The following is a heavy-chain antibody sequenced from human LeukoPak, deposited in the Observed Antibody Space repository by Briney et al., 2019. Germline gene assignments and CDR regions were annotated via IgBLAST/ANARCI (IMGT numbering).Heavy chain of an antibody. CDR2: IYHSGST. CDR3: ARGRYFDWSFLFDY. J-gene: IGHJ4*02. Sequence: TLSLTCAVSGGSISSGGYSWSWIRQPPGKGLEWIGYIYHSGSTYYNPSLKSRVTISVDRSKNQFSLKLSSVTAADTAVYYCARGRYFDWSFLFDYWGQGTLVTVSS. V-gene: IGHV4-30-2*01. CDR1: GGSISSGGYS. D-gene: IGHD3-9*01.